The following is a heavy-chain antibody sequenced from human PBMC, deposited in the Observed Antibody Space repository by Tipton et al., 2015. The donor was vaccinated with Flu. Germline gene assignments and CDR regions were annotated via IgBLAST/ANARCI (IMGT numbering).Heavy chain of an antibody. CDR1: GFTVSSNY. CDR3: AREQGSTTNWYFDL. Sequence: QLVQSGGGLIQPGGSLRLSCAASGFTVSSNYMSWVRQAPGKGLEWVSVIYSGGSTYYADSVKGRFTISRDNSKNTLYLQMNSLSAEDTAVYYCAREQGSTTNWYFDLWGRGTLVTVSS. CDR2: IYSGGST. J-gene: IGHJ2*01. V-gene: IGHV3-53*01. D-gene: IGHD1-26*01.